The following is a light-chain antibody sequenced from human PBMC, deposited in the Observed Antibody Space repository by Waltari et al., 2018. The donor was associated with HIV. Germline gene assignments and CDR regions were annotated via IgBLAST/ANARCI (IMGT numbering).Light chain of an antibody. CDR1: RSNIGSND. J-gene: IGLJ3*02. CDR2: DNY. V-gene: IGLV1-51*01. CDR3: GTWDSGLSAVV. Sequence: QSVLTQPPSVSAAPGPRVTISCSGSRSNIGSNDVSWYQQLPGTAPKLLIFDNYKRPSGIPDRFSGSKSGTSATLGITGLQTGDEADYYCGTWDSGLSAVVFGGGTKLTVL.